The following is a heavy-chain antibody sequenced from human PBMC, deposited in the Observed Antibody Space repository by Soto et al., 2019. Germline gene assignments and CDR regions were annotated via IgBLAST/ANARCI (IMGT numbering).Heavy chain of an antibody. CDR3: ARERFTDYGANWYFDL. V-gene: IGHV4-59*01. CDR1: GGSISSYY. Sequence: QVQLQESGPGLVKPSETLSLTCTVSGGSISSYYWSWIRQPPGKGLEWIGYIYYSGSTNYNPSLRSRVTISVDTSKNQFSRKLSSVTAADTAVYYCARERFTDYGANWYFDLWGRGTLVTVSS. CDR2: IYYSGST. D-gene: IGHD4-17*01. J-gene: IGHJ2*01.